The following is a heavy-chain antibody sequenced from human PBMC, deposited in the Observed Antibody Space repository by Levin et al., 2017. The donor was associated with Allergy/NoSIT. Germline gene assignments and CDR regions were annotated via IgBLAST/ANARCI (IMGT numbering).Heavy chain of an antibody. V-gene: IGHV4-39*01. Sequence: PSETLSLLCSVSGGSMVRTNYYWGWIRQTPGKGLEWLGTIYFSGRTYYNPSLNSRINLVIDTSKKQFSLKLTSVTAADTAVYFCAGLRGGFQRWEAWGQGTLVTVSS. J-gene: IGHJ4*02. CDR3: AGLRGGFQRWEA. CDR1: GGSMVRTNYY. D-gene: IGHD1-26*01. CDR2: IYFSGRT.